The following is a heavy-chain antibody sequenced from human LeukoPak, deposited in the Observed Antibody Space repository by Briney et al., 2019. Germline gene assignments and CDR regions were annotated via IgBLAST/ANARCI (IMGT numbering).Heavy chain of an antibody. CDR3: ARDATASSWFDP. CDR2: ISAYNGNT. Sequence: ASVKVPCKASGYTFTGYYMHWVRQAPGQGLEWMGWISAYNGNTNYAQKLQGRVTMTTDTSTSTAYMELRSLRSDDTAVYYCARDATASSWFDPWGQGTLVTVSS. D-gene: IGHD6-25*01. CDR1: GYTFTGYY. V-gene: IGHV1-18*04. J-gene: IGHJ5*02.